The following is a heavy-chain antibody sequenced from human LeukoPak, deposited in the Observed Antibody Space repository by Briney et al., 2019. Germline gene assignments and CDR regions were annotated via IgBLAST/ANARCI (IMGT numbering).Heavy chain of an antibody. J-gene: IGHJ4*02. Sequence: SGPTLGKPTQTLTLTCTFSGFSLSTSGVGVGWIRQPPGKALEWLALIYWDDDKRYSPSLKSRLTITKDTSKNQVVLTMTNVDPVDTATYYCARVDTSMITVAFHYWGQGTLVTVSS. V-gene: IGHV2-5*02. CDR1: GFSLSTSGVG. D-gene: IGHD5-18*01. CDR3: ARVDTSMITVAFHY. CDR2: IYWDDDK.